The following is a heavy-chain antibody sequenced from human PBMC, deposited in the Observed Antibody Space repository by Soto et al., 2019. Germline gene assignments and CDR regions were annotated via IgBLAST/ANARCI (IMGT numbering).Heavy chain of an antibody. CDR3: ARGQEYFYDSSGYYYDPYYFDY. J-gene: IGHJ4*02. D-gene: IGHD3-22*01. CDR1: GDAIYIGGYY. CDR2: IYHTGKT. V-gene: IGHV4-31*03. Sequence: SETLSLTCTVSGDAIYIGGYYWTWIRQHPGKGLEWIGYIYHTGKTYYNPSLESRVTMSVDTSKNQFSLKLASVTAADTAVYSCARGQEYFYDSSGYYYDPYYFDYWGQGTLVTVSS.